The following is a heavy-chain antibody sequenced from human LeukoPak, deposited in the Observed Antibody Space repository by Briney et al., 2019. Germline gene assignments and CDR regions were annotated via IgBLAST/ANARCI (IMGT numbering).Heavy chain of an antibody. J-gene: IGHJ4*02. Sequence: GGSLRLSCAASGFTFSNYWMHWVRQAPGKGLVWVSRINPDGSSTTYADSVKGRFTVSRDNAKNTLHLQMNSLRAEDTAVYYCARVPRNYYGSGSALDYWGQGTRVTVSA. CDR1: GFTFSNYW. D-gene: IGHD3-10*01. CDR2: INPDGSST. V-gene: IGHV3-74*03. CDR3: ARVPRNYYGSGSALDY.